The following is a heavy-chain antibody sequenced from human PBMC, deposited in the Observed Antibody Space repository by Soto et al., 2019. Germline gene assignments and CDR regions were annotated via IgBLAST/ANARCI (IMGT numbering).Heavy chain of an antibody. V-gene: IGHV1-69*08. D-gene: IGHD5-12*01. CDR3: ARDIGYSGYDRPDAFDI. Sequence: QVQLVQSGAEVKKPGSSVKVSCKASGGTFSSYTISWVRQAPGQGLEWMGRIIPILGIANYAHKFQGRVTITADKSTSTAYMGLSSLSSEDTAVYYCARDIGYSGYDRPDAFDIWGQGTMVTVSS. CDR1: GGTFSSYT. J-gene: IGHJ3*02. CDR2: IIPILGIA.